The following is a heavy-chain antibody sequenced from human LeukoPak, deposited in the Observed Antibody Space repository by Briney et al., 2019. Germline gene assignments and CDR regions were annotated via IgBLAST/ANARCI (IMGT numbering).Heavy chain of an antibody. CDR1: GFTFSNYD. D-gene: IGHD6-13*01. V-gene: IGHV3-23*01. Sequence: GGSLRLSCAASGFTFSNYDMGWVRQAPGEGLEWVSTISGSGSSTYYGDSVKGRFTISRDNPKNAQCLQMSGLRVEDTAVYYCAKAIAATGRWWIFDYWGQGTLVTVSS. J-gene: IGHJ4*02. CDR3: AKAIAATGRWWIFDY. CDR2: ISGSGSST.